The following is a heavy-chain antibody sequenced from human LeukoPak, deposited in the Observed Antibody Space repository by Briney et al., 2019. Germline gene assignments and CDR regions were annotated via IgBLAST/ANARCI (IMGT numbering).Heavy chain of an antibody. CDR3: ANYHGSGSYPFDY. CDR1: GGSVSNSLYY. D-gene: IGHD3-10*01. V-gene: IGHV4-61*01. Sequence: SETLSLTCTVSGGSVSNSLYYWSWIRQPPGKGLEWIGYIYYNGDTNYNPSLKSRVIISIDTSSNQFSLRLNSMTAADTAVYYCANYHGSGSYPFDYWGQGTLVTVSS. J-gene: IGHJ4*02. CDR2: IYYNGDT.